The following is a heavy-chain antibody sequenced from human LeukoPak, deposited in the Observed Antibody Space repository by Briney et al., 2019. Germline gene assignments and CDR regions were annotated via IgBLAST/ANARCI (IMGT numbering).Heavy chain of an antibody. D-gene: IGHD2-21*02. V-gene: IGHV4-30-2*01. CDR2: IYHSGST. Sequence: SQTLSLTCAVSGGSISSSGYSWSWIRQPPGKGLEWIVYIYHSGSTYYNPSLKSRVTISVDRSKNQFSLKLSSVTAADTAVYYCARGSYCGGDCYSGWFDPWGQGTLVTVS. J-gene: IGHJ5*02. CDR3: ARGSYCGGDCYSGWFDP. CDR1: GGSISSSGYS.